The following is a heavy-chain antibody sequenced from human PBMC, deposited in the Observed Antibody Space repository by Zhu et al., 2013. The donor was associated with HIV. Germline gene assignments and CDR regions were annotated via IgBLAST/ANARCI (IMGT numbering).Heavy chain of an antibody. V-gene: IGHV1-69-2*01. Sequence: EVQLVQSGAEVKKPGATVKISCKISGYTFTDYCMHWVQQAPGKGLEWMGLVDPEDGETIYAEKVQGRVTMTTDRSTNTVYMELRGLRSDDTAVYYCARDGAGYQVPQGYNYYYMDVWGKGTTVTVSS. J-gene: IGHJ6*03. D-gene: IGHD2-2*01. CDR1: GYTFTDYC. CDR2: VDPEDGET. CDR3: ARDGAGYQVPQGYNYYYMDV.